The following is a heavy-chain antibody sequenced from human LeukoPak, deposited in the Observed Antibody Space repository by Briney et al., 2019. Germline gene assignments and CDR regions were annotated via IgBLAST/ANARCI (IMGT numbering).Heavy chain of an antibody. CDR3: ARDRAGYSYGTYFDY. CDR1: GFTFSDFY. Sequence: GGSLSLSCAASGFTFSDFYMSWIRQAPGKGLEWVSYISSSSSYTNYADSVKGRFTISRDNAKNSLYLQMNSLGAEDTAVYYCARDRAGYSYGTYFDYWGQGTLVTVSS. CDR2: ISSSSSYT. J-gene: IGHJ4*02. V-gene: IGHV3-11*05. D-gene: IGHD5-18*01.